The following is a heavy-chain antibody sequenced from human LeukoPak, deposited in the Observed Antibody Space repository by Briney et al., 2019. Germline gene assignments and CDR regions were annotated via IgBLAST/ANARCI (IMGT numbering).Heavy chain of an antibody. CDR2: INPSGGST. Sequence: ASVKVSCKASGGTFSSYAISWVRQAPGQGLEWMGIINPSGGSTSYAQKFQGRVTMTRDTSTSTVYMELSSLRSEDTAVYYCARDKDPVSSGYYSPFDYWGQGTLVTVSS. CDR1: GGTFSSYA. CDR3: ARDKDPVSSGYYSPFDY. V-gene: IGHV1-46*01. D-gene: IGHD3-22*01. J-gene: IGHJ4*02.